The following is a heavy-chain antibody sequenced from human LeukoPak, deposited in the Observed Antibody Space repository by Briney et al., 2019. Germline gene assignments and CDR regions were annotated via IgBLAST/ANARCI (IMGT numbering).Heavy chain of an antibody. Sequence: SVKVSCKASGGTLRSFAISWVRQAPGQGLEWMGGIIPIFRTANYAQKFQGRVTITADESTSTAYMELSSLRSEDTAEYYCARALRYYSDSSGYAFDYWGQGTLVTVSS. D-gene: IGHD3-22*01. V-gene: IGHV1-69*01. CDR3: ARALRYYSDSSGYAFDY. CDR1: GGTLRSFA. CDR2: IIPIFRTA. J-gene: IGHJ4*02.